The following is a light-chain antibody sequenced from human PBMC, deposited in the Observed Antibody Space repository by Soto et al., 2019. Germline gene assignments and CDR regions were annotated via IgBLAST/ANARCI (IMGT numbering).Light chain of an antibody. Sequence: QSVLTQPASVSGSPGQSITISCTGTRSDVGAYNYVSWYQHHPGRAPKLIIFEVSHRPSGVSDRFSGSKSGNTASLTISGLQTEDEADYYCTSYTRTRNMSFGRGNKVAV. CDR1: RSDVGAYNY. CDR3: TSYTRTRNMS. CDR2: EVS. V-gene: IGLV2-14*01. J-gene: IGLJ1*01.